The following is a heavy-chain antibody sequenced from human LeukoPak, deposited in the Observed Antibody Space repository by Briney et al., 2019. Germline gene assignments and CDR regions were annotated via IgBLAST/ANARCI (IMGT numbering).Heavy chain of an antibody. J-gene: IGHJ4*02. CDR1: EFTFSAYA. V-gene: IGHV3-30*02. CDR3: TKDLGTEYNIFDY. Sequence: GGSLRLSCAASEFTFSAYAMHWIRQAPGRGLEWVAFVRYGGNIKYYADSVKGRFTISRDNSKNTLYLQMNSLRPEDTAVYYCTKDLGTEYNIFDYWGQGTLVTDSS. CDR2: VRYGGNIK. D-gene: IGHD3-9*01.